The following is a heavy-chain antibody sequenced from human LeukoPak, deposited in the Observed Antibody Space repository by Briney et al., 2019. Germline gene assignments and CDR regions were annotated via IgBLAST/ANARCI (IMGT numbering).Heavy chain of an antibody. J-gene: IGHJ3*02. CDR3: ARHKRGYYSPFDI. CDR2: IKQDGSET. D-gene: IGHD3-10*01. V-gene: IGHV3-7*01. Sequence: GGSLRLSSAASGFIFNSYEMNWVRQAPGKGLEWVANIKQDGSETYYVDSVKGRFTISRDNAKNSLYLQMNSLRAEDTAVYYCARHKRGYYSPFDIWGQGTMVTVSS. CDR1: GFIFNSYE.